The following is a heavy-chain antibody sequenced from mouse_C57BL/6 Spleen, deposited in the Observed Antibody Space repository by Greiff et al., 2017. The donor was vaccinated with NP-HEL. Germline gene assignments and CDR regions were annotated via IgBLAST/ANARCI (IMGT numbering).Heavy chain of an antibody. CDR2: IYPGDGAT. Sequence: QVQLQQSGPELVKPGASVKISCKASGYAFSSSWMNWVKQRPGKGLEWIGRIYPGDGATNYNGKFKGKATLTADKSSSTAYMQHSSLTSEDSAVYVFARRSSTMITTNYFDYWGQGTTLTVSS. CDR3: ARRSSTMITTNYFDY. J-gene: IGHJ2*01. V-gene: IGHV1-82*01. CDR1: GYAFSSSW. D-gene: IGHD2-4*01.